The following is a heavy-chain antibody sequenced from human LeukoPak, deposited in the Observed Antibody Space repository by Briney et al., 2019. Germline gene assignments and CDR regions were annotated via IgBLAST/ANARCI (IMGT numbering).Heavy chain of an antibody. Sequence: PGGSLRLSCAASGFTFSSYAMSWVRRAPRKGLEWVSAISGSGGSTYYADSVKGRFTISRDNSKNTLYLQMNSLRAEDTAVYYCAKSKISWVYSHDYWGQGTLVTVSS. CDR1: GFTFSSYA. CDR3: AKSKISWVYSHDY. CDR2: ISGSGGST. V-gene: IGHV3-23*01. J-gene: IGHJ4*02. D-gene: IGHD1-26*01.